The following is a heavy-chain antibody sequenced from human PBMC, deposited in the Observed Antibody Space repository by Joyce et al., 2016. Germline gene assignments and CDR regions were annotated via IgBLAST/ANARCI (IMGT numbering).Heavy chain of an antibody. CDR3: ARLRSSFGRWRMKYFFDS. J-gene: IGHJ4*02. CDR2: IYHSGST. CDR1: GGSFTNYY. V-gene: IGHV4-34*01. D-gene: IGHD5-24*01. Sequence: QVQLQQWGAGLLKPSETLSLPCSVSGGSFTNYYWSWVRQPPGKGLEWIGEIYHSGSTNYDPSLKSRVTISLDTAKNQFSLNLGSVTAADTAVYYCARLRSSFGRWRMKYFFDSWGQGILVSVSS.